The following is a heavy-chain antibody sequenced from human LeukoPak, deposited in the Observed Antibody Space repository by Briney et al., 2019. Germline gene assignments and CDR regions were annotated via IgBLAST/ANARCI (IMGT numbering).Heavy chain of an antibody. J-gene: IGHJ4*02. CDR2: INTGGSST. D-gene: IGHD7-27*01. V-gene: IGHV3-74*01. Sequence: GGSLRLSCAASGFTLSSYAMSWVRQAPGKGLVWVSRINTGGSSTSYADSVKGRFTISRDNAKNTLYLQMNSLRAEDTAVYYCARDGDSFFDYWGQGTLVTVSS. CDR3: ARDGDSFFDY. CDR1: GFTLSSYA.